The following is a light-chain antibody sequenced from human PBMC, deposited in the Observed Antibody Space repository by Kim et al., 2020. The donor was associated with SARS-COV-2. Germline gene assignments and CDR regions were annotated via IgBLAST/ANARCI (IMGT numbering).Light chain of an antibody. Sequence: QSALTQPPSASGSPGQSVTISCSGTSNDVGDNKFVSWYQQHPGKAPKVLIYEVTQRPSGVPDRFSGSKSGNTASLTVSGLQPQEEADYYFSSYAGSRFVFATGPKVTVL. CDR3: SSYAGSRFV. V-gene: IGLV2-8*01. J-gene: IGLJ1*01. CDR1: SNDVGDNKF. CDR2: EVT.